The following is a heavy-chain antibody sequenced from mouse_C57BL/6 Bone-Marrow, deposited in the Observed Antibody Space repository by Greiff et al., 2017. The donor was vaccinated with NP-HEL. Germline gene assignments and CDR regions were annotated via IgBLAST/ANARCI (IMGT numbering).Heavy chain of an antibody. CDR2: IYPRSGNT. CDR1: GYTFTSYG. V-gene: IGHV1-81*01. Sequence: PLQQSGAELARPGASVKLSCKASGYTFTSYGISWVKQRTGQGLEWIGEIYPRSGNTYYNEKFKGKATLTADKSSSTAYMELRSLTSEDSAVYFCARRYGSSYGYAMDYWGQGTSVTVSS. J-gene: IGHJ4*01. CDR3: ARRYGSSYGYAMDY. D-gene: IGHD1-1*01.